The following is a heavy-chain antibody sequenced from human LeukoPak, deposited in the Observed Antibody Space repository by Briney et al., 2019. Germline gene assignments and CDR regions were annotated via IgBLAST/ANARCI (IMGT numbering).Heavy chain of an antibody. J-gene: IGHJ4*02. Sequence: SVKVSCKASGGTFSSYAIIWVRQAPGQGLEWMGGIIPIFGTANYAQKFQGRVTITTDESTSTAYMELSSLRSEDTAVYYCARGSSYYYDSSGTYFDYWGQGTLVTVSS. V-gene: IGHV1-69*05. CDR1: GGTFSSYA. CDR3: ARGSSYYYDSSGTYFDY. D-gene: IGHD3-22*01. CDR2: IIPIFGTA.